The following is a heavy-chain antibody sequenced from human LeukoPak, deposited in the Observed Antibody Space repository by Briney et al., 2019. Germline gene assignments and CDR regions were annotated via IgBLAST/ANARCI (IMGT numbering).Heavy chain of an antibody. CDR3: ASLRVPAAPIDY. CDR1: GFTVSSNY. V-gene: IGHV3-66*01. Sequence: GGSLRLSCAASGFTVSSNYMSWVRHAPGKGLEWVSVIYSGGSTYYADSVKGRFTISRDNSKNTLYLQMNSLRAEDTAVYYCASLRVPAAPIDYWGQGTLVTVSS. J-gene: IGHJ4*02. D-gene: IGHD2-2*01. CDR2: IYSGGST.